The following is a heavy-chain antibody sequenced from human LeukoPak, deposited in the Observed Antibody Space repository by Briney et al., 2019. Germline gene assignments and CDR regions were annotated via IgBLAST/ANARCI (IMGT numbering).Heavy chain of an antibody. J-gene: IGHJ6*03. CDR1: GGSFSGYY. V-gene: IGHV4-34*01. CDR2: INHSGST. Sequence: SETLSLTCAVYGGSFSGYYWSWIRQPPGKGLEWIGEINHSGSTNYNPSLKSRVIISVDTSKNQFSLKLSSVTAADTAVYYCARGPDIVVVPAAIPYGYYYYMDVWGKGTTVTVSS. CDR3: ARGPDIVVVPAAIPYGYYYYMDV. D-gene: IGHD2-2*02.